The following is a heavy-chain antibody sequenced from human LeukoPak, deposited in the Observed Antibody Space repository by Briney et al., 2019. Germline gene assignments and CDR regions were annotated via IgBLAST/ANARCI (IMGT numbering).Heavy chain of an antibody. Sequence: PGGSLRLSCAASGFTFDDYAMHWVRQAPGKGLEWIGRTHTSGSTNYNPSLKSRVTISVDTSKNQFSLKLSSVTAADTAVYYCARHHYQLSALDYWGQGTLVTVSS. J-gene: IGHJ4*02. CDR3: ARHHYQLSALDY. V-gene: IGHV4-59*08. CDR1: GFTFDDYA. D-gene: IGHD2-2*01. CDR2: THTSGST.